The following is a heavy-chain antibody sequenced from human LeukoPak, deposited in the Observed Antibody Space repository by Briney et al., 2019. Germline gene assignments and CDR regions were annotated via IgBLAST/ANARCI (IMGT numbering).Heavy chain of an antibody. V-gene: IGHV3-30*03. CDR1: GFTFSSYG. CDR3: ARGGNTYYDMPDNWFDP. CDR2: ISYDGSNK. J-gene: IGHJ5*02. Sequence: GGSLRLSCAASGFTFSSYGMHWVRQAPGKGLEWVAVISYDGSNKYYADSVKGRFTISRDNSKNALYLQMNSLRAEDTAVYYCARGGNTYYDMPDNWFDPWGQGTLVTVSS. D-gene: IGHD3-9*01.